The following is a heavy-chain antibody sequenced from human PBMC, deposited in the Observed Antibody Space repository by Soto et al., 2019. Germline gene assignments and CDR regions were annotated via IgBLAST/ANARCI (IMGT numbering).Heavy chain of an antibody. CDR1: GFTFSSYG. CDR3: ARTARRSGGSCSY. D-gene: IGHD2-15*01. Sequence: GGSLRLSCAASGFTFSSYGMHWVRQAPGKGLEWVAVIWYDGSNKYYADSVKGRFTISRDNSKNTLYLQMNSLRAEDTAVYYCARTARRSGGSCSYWGQGTLVTVSS. J-gene: IGHJ4*02. V-gene: IGHV3-33*01. CDR2: IWYDGSNK.